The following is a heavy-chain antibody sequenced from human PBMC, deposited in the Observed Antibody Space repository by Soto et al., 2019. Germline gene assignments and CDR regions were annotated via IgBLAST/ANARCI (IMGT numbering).Heavy chain of an antibody. CDR2: IIPIFGTA. CDR1: GGTFSSYA. Sequence: SVKVSCKASGGTFSSYAISWVRQAPGQGLEWMGGIIPIFGTANYAQKFQGRVTITADESTSTAYMELSSLRSEDTAVYYCARKWELRDHDDFDIWGQGTMVTVSS. V-gene: IGHV1-69*13. D-gene: IGHD1-26*01. CDR3: ARKWELRDHDDFDI. J-gene: IGHJ3*02.